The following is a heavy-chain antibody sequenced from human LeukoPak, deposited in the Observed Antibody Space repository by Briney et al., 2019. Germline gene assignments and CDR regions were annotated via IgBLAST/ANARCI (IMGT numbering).Heavy chain of an antibody. Sequence: PGGSLRLSCAASGFTFSSYNMNWVRQAPGKGLEWVSSLSSSSSYIYYADSVKGRFTISRDNVKNSLYLQMNSLRAEDTAVYYCARDRVGTGYYPDYFDYWGQGTLVTVSS. CDR2: LSSSSSYI. D-gene: IGHD3-9*01. V-gene: IGHV3-21*01. J-gene: IGHJ4*02. CDR1: GFTFSSYN. CDR3: ARDRVGTGYYPDYFDY.